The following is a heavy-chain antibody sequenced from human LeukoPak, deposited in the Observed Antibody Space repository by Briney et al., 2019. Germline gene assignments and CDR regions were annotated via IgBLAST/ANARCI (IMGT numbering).Heavy chain of an antibody. CDR2: IYKSGTT. D-gene: IGHD1-26*01. CDR3: ARGTYSGSYSGYFDY. V-gene: IGHV4-59*01. Sequence: PSETLSLTCAVYGGSFSGYYWSWIRQPPGKGLEWTGYIYKSGTTNYNPSLKSRVTISVDTSKKQFSLKVNSLTASDTAVYYCARGTYSGSYSGYFDYWGQGTLVTVSS. CDR1: GGSFSGYY. J-gene: IGHJ4*02.